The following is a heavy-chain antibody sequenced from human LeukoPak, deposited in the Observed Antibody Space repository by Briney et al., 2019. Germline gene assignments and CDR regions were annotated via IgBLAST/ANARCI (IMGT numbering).Heavy chain of an antibody. J-gene: IGHJ4*02. CDR3: ARERTEKGFDY. CDR1: GYTFTGYY. V-gene: IGHV1-2*02. Sequence: ASVKVSCKASGYTFTGYYMHWVRQAPGQGLEWMGWINPNSGGTNYEQKFQVRVTMTRDPSISTAYMELSRLRSDDTAVYYCARERTEKGFDYWGQGTLVTVSS. CDR2: INPNSGGT.